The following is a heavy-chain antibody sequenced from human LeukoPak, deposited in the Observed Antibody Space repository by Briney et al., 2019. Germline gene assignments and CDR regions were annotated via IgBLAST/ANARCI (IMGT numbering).Heavy chain of an antibody. CDR3: ARISLWGATTADY. J-gene: IGHJ4*02. CDR1: GGSISSSSYY. V-gene: IGHV4-39*07. D-gene: IGHD1-26*01. Sequence: PSETLSLTCSVSGGSISSSSYYWGWIRQPPGKGLEWIGSIYYSGSPYYNPSLKSRVTISVDTSKNQFSLKLSSVTAADTAVYYCARISLWGATTADYWGQGTLVTVSS. CDR2: IYYSGSP.